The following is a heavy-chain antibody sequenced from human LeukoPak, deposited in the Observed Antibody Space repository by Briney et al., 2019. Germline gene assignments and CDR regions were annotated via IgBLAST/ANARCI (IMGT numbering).Heavy chain of an antibody. J-gene: IGHJ6*03. CDR3: ARVQKGRDDFWSGRTYYMDV. CDR2: ISSSGSTI. V-gene: IGHV3-11*04. CDR1: GFTFSDYY. Sequence: GGSLRLSCAASGFTFSDYYMSWIRQAPGKGLEWVSYISSSGSTIYYADSVKGRFTISRDNAKNSLYLQMNSLRAEDTAVYYCARVQKGRDDFWSGRTYYMDVWGKGTTVTVSS. D-gene: IGHD3-3*01.